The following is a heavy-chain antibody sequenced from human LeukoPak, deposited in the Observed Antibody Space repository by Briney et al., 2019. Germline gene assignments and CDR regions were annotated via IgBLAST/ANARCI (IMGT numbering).Heavy chain of an antibody. CDR1: GGTYSSYA. J-gene: IGHJ6*03. CDR3: ARGTSCGSTSCSYYMDV. Sequence: AVTVSFKAAGGTYSSYAINAVRQARGQGLEWVGRPISIFGTANYAQKLQGRVTITTDESTSADYMELRSLRSEDTALYYCARGTSCGSTSCSYYMDVWGKGTTVTVSS. CDR2: PISIFGTA. D-gene: IGHD2-2*01. V-gene: IGHV1-69*05.